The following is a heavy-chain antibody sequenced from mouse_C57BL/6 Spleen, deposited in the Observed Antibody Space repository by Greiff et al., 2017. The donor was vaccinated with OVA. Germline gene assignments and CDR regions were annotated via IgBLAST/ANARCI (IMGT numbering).Heavy chain of an antibody. J-gene: IGHJ3*01. CDR3: AGRWADYGSSRAWFAY. V-gene: IGHV1-81*01. CDR2: IYPRSGNT. Sequence: QVQLQQSGAELARPGASVKLSCKASGYTFTSYGISWVKQRTGQGLEWIGEIYPRSGNTYYNEKFKGKATLTADKSSSTAYMELRSLTSEDSAVYFCAGRWADYGSSRAWFAYWGQGTLVTVSA. CDR1: GYTFTSYG. D-gene: IGHD1-1*01.